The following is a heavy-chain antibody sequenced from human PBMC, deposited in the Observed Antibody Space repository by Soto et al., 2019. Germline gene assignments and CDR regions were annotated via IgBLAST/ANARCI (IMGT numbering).Heavy chain of an antibody. V-gene: IGHV4-34*01. J-gene: IGHJ5*02. CDR2: INHSGST. Sequence: PSETLSLTCAVYGGSFSGYYWSWIRQSPGKGLEWIGEINHSGSTNYNPSLKSRVTISVDTSKNQFSLKLSSVTAADTAVYYCARADIVVVPAAIPFWFDPWGQGTLVTVSS. D-gene: IGHD2-2*02. CDR1: GGSFSGYY. CDR3: ARADIVVVPAAIPFWFDP.